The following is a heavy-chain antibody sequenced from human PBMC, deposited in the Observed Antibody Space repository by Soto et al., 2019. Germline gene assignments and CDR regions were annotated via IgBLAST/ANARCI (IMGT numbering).Heavy chain of an antibody. J-gene: IGHJ4*02. Sequence: QVQLVQSGAEVKKPGASVKVSCKASGYTFTSYAMQWVRQAPGQRLEWMGWINAGNGNTKYSQKFRGRVTITSDTSASTDYMELSSLRSEDTAGYYCARDLGGWTDYWGQGTLVTVSS. CDR3: ARDLGGWTDY. V-gene: IGHV1-3*01. D-gene: IGHD6-19*01. CDR1: GYTFTSYA. CDR2: INAGNGNT.